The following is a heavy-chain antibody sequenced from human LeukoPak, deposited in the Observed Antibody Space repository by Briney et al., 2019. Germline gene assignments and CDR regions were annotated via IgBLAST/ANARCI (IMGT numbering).Heavy chain of an antibody. V-gene: IGHV3-23*01. CDR3: AKGGQPRVKNNWFDP. J-gene: IGHJ5*02. Sequence: PGGSLRLSCAASGFTFSSYAISWVRQTPGKGLEWVSTISGSGGSTNYADSVKGRFTISRDNSENTLYLHMNSLRADDTAVYYCAKGGQPRVKNNWFDPWGQGTLVTVSS. D-gene: IGHD2-2*01. CDR1: GFTFSSYA. CDR2: ISGSGGST.